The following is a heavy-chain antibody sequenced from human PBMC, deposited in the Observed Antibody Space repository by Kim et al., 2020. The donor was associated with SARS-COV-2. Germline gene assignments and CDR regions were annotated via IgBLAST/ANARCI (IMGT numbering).Heavy chain of an antibody. D-gene: IGHD3-22*01. V-gene: IGHV3-30*18. CDR1: GFTFSSYG. J-gene: IGHJ4*02. CDR2: ISYDGSNK. CDR3: ANNHRDITMII. Sequence: GGSLRLSCAASGFTFSSYGMHWVRQAPGKGLEWVAVISYDGSNKYYADSVKGRFTISRDNSKNTLYLQMNSLRAEDTAVYYCANNHRDITMIIWGQGTLVTVSS.